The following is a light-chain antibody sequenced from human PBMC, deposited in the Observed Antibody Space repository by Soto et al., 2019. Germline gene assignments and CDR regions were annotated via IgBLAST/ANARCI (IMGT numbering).Light chain of an antibody. J-gene: IGKJ2*01. CDR1: QTISNW. V-gene: IGKV1-5*01. CDR2: DAS. Sequence: DIQMTQSPSTLSASVGDRVTITCRASQTISNWLVWYQQEPGKAPKLLIYDASSLRSGVPSRFSGSGFATDFTLTISSLQPDDFATYYCQQYSIYPYTFGQGTKLEIK. CDR3: QQYSIYPYT.